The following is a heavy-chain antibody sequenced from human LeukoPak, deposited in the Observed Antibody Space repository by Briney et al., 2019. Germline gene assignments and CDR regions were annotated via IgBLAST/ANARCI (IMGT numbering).Heavy chain of an antibody. V-gene: IGHV4-4*07. CDR3: ASRAVVGPIDY. CDR1: GGFINNYY. D-gene: IGHD6-19*01. J-gene: IGHJ4*02. CDR2: ISSSGRT. Sequence: SETLSLTCTVSGGFINNYYWSWIRQPAGKGLEWIGRISSSGRTNYNPSHKSRITMSVDTSNNQFSLKLSSVTAADTAVYECASRAVVGPIDYWGQGTLVTVSS.